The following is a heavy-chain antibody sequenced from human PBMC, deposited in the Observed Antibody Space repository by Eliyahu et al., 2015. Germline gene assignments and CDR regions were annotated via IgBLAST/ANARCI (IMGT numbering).Heavy chain of an antibody. CDR2: VYYSGTT. J-gene: IGHJ4*02. V-gene: IGHV4-59*12. CDR1: XVSISXYY. D-gene: IGHD2-21*02. CDR3: TTIGGVWRSDY. Sequence: QVLLQESGPGLVKSSETLSLTCSISXVSISXYYWXWVRLRPGKGLEWIGYVYYSGTTSYNPSLRSRVTISVDTSKNHFSLKLTSVTAADTAVYYCTTIGGVWRSDYWGQGTLVTVSS.